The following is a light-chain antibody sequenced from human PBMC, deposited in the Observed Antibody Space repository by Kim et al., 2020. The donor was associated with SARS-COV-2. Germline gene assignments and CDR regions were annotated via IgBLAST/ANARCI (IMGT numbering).Light chain of an antibody. CDR1: SSNIESNT. CDR3: AAWDDSLNGVV. J-gene: IGLJ2*01. Sequence: GQSVPISCSGSSSNIESNTVNWYQQLPGTAPKLLIYSNNQRPSGVPDRFSGSKSGTSASLAISGLQSEDEADYYCAAWDDSLNGVVFGGGTQLTVL. CDR2: SNN. V-gene: IGLV1-44*01.